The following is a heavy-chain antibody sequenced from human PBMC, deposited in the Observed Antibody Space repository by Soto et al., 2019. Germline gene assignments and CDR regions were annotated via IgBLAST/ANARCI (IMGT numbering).Heavy chain of an antibody. D-gene: IGHD1-26*01. CDR2: IYSSGST. V-gene: IGHV4-59*01. CDR3: AATPRY. Sequence: QVQLQESGPGLVKPSETLSLTCTVSGGSISSYYWIWIRQPPGKGLEWIGYIYSSGSTNYNPSLKGRVTMSLDTSKNQVSLNVTSVTAADTAVYYCAATPRYWGQGRLVTVSS. J-gene: IGHJ4*02. CDR1: GGSISSYY.